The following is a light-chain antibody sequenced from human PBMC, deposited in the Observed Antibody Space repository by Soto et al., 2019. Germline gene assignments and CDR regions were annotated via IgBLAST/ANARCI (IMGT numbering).Light chain of an antibody. CDR1: QTVGSN. J-gene: IGKJ1*01. CDR3: QQYNNWPPK. Sequence: DIVMTQSPATLSLSPGERATLSCRASQTVGSNLAWYQRKPGQAPRLLISGASTRATGLPARFSGSGSGTGAEFTLTISSLQSEDFAVYYCQQYNNWPPKFGQGTK. V-gene: IGKV3D-15*01. CDR2: GAS.